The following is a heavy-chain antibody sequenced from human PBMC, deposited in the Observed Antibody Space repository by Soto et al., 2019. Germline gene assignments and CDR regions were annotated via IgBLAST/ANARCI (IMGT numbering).Heavy chain of an antibody. CDR2: ISGSGGST. V-gene: IGHV3-23*01. J-gene: IGHJ4*02. Sequence: PGGSLRLSCAASGFTFSSYAMSWVRQAPGKGLEWVSAISGSGGSTYYADSVKGRFTISRDNSKNTLYLQMNSLRAEDTAVYYCAKYGCSGGSCHDDYWGQGTLVTVSS. D-gene: IGHD2-15*01. CDR3: AKYGCSGGSCHDDY. CDR1: GFTFSSYA.